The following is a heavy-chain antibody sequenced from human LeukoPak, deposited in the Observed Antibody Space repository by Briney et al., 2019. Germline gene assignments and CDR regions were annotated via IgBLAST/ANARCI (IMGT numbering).Heavy chain of an antibody. J-gene: IGHJ2*01. CDR1: GGSISSSSYY. D-gene: IGHD3-10*01. Sequence: PSETLSLTCTVSGGSISSSSYYWGWIRQPPGKGLEWIGSIYYSGSTYYNPSLKSRVTISVDTSKNQFSLKLSSVTAADTAVYYCAREKDYGSGSYPTYWYFDLWGRGTLVTVSS. CDR2: IYYSGST. CDR3: AREKDYGSGSYPTYWYFDL. V-gene: IGHV4-39*07.